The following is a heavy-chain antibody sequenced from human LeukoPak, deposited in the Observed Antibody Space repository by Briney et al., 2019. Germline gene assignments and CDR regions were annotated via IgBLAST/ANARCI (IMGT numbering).Heavy chain of an antibody. J-gene: IGHJ4*02. CDR1: GGSTSSYY. CDR3: ARAPMVRGVISTALDY. D-gene: IGHD3-10*01. CDR2: IYYSGST. Sequence: SETLSLTCTVSGGSTSSYYWSWIRQPPGKGLEWIGYIYYSGSTNYNPSLKSRVTISVDTSKNQFSLKLSSVTAADTAVYYCARAPMVRGVISTALDYWGQGTLVTVSS. V-gene: IGHV4-59*01.